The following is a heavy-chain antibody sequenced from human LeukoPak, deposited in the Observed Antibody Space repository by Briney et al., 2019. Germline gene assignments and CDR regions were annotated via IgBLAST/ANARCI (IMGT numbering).Heavy chain of an antibody. J-gene: IGHJ4*02. Sequence: GGSLRLSCAASGFTFSSYSMNWVRQAPGKGLEWVSSISSSSSYIYYADSVKGRFTISRDNVKNSLYLQMNSLRAEDTAVYYCARIGRLWFGELFLDYWGQGTLVTVSS. CDR3: ARIGRLWFGELFLDY. CDR2: ISSSSSYI. V-gene: IGHV3-21*01. CDR1: GFTFSSYS. D-gene: IGHD3-10*01.